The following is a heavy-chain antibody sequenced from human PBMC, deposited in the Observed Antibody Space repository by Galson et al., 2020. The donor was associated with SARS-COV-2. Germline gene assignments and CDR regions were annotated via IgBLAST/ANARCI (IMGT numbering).Heavy chain of an antibody. D-gene: IGHD3-16*01. J-gene: IGHJ6*02. Sequence: GGSLRLSCAASGFPFGSYGMHWVRQAPGKGLEWVALISYDGSNKYYGDSVKGRFTISRDNSKNSLFLQVNSLRAEDTAVYYCVKEGGSYAYYYYGLGVWGLGTTVTVSS. CDR3: VKEGGSYAYYYYGLGV. CDR2: ISYDGSNK. CDR1: GFPFGSYG. V-gene: IGHV3-30*18.